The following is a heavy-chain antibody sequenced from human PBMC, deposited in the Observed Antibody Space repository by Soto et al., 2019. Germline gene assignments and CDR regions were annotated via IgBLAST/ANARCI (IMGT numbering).Heavy chain of an antibody. D-gene: IGHD1-26*01. CDR3: ARVSIVGPQAYWYFDL. J-gene: IGHJ2*01. Sequence: SETLSLTCTVSGGSISSGDYYWSWIRQPPGKGLEWIGYIYYSGSSYYNPSLKSRVTISVDTSKNQFSLKLSSVTAADTAVYYCARVSIVGPQAYWYFDLWGRGTLVTVSS. V-gene: IGHV4-30-4*01. CDR2: IYYSGSS. CDR1: GGSISSGDYY.